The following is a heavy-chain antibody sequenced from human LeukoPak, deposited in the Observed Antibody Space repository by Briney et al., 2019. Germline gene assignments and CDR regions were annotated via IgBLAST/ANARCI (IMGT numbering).Heavy chain of an antibody. CDR3: ARSYYYDSSGYPWFDP. Sequence: VASVKVSCKASGGTFSSYTISWVRQAPGQGLEWMGRIIPILGIANYAQKFQGRVTITTDESTSTAYMELSSLRSEDTAVYYCARSYYYDSSGYPWFDPWGQGTLVTVSS. V-gene: IGHV1-69*02. CDR2: IIPILGIA. D-gene: IGHD3-22*01. J-gene: IGHJ5*02. CDR1: GGTFSSYT.